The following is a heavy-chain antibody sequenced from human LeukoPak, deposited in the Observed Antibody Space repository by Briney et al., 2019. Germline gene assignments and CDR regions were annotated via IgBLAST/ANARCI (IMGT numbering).Heavy chain of an antibody. CDR2: ISHTSSYT. CDR1: GFTFSDYY. CDR3: ARDMTVKMFDY. V-gene: IGHV3-11*06. J-gene: IGHJ4*02. Sequence: PGGSLRLSCAASGFTFSDYYMNWIRQAPGKGLEWVSYISHTSSYTNYADSVKGRFTISRDNAKNSLYLQMNSLRAEDTAVYYCARDMTVKMFDYWGQGTLVTVSS. D-gene: IGHD4-17*01.